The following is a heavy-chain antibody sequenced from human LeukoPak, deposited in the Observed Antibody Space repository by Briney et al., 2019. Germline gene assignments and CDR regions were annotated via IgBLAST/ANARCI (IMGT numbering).Heavy chain of an antibody. Sequence: TSGTLSLTCTVSGGSISSGGYYWSWIRQHPGKGLEWIGYIYYSGSTYYNPSLKSRVTMSVDTSRNQFSLSLSSVTAADTAVYYCARDQSGYGHFDFWGQGTRVTVSS. CDR1: GGSISSGGYY. V-gene: IGHV4-31*03. D-gene: IGHD5-12*01. CDR2: IYYSGST. J-gene: IGHJ4*02. CDR3: ARDQSGYGHFDF.